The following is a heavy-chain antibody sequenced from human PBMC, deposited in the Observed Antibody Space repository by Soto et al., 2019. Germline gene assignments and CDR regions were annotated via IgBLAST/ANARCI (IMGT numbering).Heavy chain of an antibody. CDR3: AGARRISYYYYYMDV. V-gene: IGHV1-8*01. Sequence: ASVKVSCKASGYTFTSYDINWVLQATGQGLEWMGWMNPNSGNTGYAQKFQGRVTMTRNTSISTAYMELSSLRPEDTAVYYCAGARRISYYYYYMDVWGKGTTVTVSS. CDR2: MNPNSGNT. J-gene: IGHJ6*03. CDR1: GYTFTSYD.